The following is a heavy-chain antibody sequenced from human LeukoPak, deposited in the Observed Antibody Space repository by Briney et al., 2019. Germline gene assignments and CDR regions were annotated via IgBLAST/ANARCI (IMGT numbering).Heavy chain of an antibody. CDR3: SRRDEKRGVFDF. J-gene: IGHJ3*01. CDR2: ISSSSSYI. V-gene: IGHV3-21*01. Sequence: GGSLRLSCAASGFTFSSYNMNWVRQAPGKGLEWVSSISSSSSYIYYADSVRGRFTISRDNAKNSLYLQINSLRAEDTAVYYCSRRDEKRGVFDFWGQGTMVTVSS. CDR1: GFTFSSYN. D-gene: IGHD5-24*01.